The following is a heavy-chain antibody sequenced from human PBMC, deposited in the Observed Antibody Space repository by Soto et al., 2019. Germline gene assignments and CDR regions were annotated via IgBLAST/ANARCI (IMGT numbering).Heavy chain of an antibody. V-gene: IGHV3-23*01. Sequence: EVQLLESGGGLVQPGGSLRLSCAASGITISNYPMSWVRQAPGKGLDWVSGISGSGDRTYYAYSAKGRFTISKDISKNSLSLQLASLGVDDTSVYFCVKDDGGSPSTPPLWGPGTLVTVSS. CDR3: VKDDGGSPSTPPL. D-gene: IGHD4-17*01. CDR1: GITISNYP. J-gene: IGHJ4*02. CDR2: ISGSGDRT.